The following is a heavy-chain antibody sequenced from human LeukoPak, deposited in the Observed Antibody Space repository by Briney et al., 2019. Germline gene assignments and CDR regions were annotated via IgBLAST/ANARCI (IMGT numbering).Heavy chain of an antibody. CDR2: ISWNSGSI. Sequence: GRSLRLSCAASGFTFDDYAMHWVRQAPGKGLEWVSGISWNSGSIGYADTVKGRFTISRDNAKNSLYLQMNSLRAEDMALYYCAKSGAPFIVGATSPFDYWGQGTLVTVSS. J-gene: IGHJ4*02. D-gene: IGHD1-26*01. CDR1: GFTFDDYA. V-gene: IGHV3-9*03. CDR3: AKSGAPFIVGATSPFDY.